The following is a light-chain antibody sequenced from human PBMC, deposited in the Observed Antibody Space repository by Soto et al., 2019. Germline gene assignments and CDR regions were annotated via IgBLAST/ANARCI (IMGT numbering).Light chain of an antibody. Sequence: EIVLTQSPGALSLSPGERATLSCGASQSVSSSYLAWYQQKPGQAPMLLIYGASTRATGIPDRFSGSGSGTDFTLTISRLEPEDFAVYYCQQYGSSPRTFGQGTKVDIK. CDR1: QSVSSSY. J-gene: IGKJ1*01. CDR3: QQYGSSPRT. CDR2: GAS. V-gene: IGKV3-20*01.